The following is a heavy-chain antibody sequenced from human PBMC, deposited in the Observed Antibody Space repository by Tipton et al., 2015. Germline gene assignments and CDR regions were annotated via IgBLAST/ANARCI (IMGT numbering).Heavy chain of an antibody. J-gene: IGHJ4*02. V-gene: IGHV4-39*07. D-gene: IGHD3-22*01. Sequence: TLSLTCTVSGVSVTSGSYYWSWVRQPPGKGLEWIGEIHHGGSTNYNPSLKSRVTMSVDTSKNQFSLHLSSVTAADTAVYYCAREVWYYDSSGYDYWGQGTLVTVSS. CDR3: AREVWYYDSSGYDY. CDR2: IHHGGST. CDR1: GVSVTSGSYY.